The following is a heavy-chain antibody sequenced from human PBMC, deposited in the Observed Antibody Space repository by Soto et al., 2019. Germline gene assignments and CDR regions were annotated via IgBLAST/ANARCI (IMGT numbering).Heavy chain of an antibody. CDR1: GGSIGRSSYY. CDR2: IFYSGST. J-gene: IGHJ6*02. D-gene: IGHD5-18*01. Sequence: SETLPLTCTVSGGSIGRSSYYWGWIRQPPGKGLEWIGSIFYSGSTYYNPSLKSRVTISVDTSKNQFSLKLSSVTAADTAVYYCACIFSGGYSYGFYYHGMDVWGQGTTVT. V-gene: IGHV4-39*01. CDR3: ACIFSGGYSYGFYYHGMDV.